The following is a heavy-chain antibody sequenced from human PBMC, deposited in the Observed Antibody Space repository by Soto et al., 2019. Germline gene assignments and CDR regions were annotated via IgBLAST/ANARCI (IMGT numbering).Heavy chain of an antibody. V-gene: IGHV3-11*01. CDR3: AREQYYYGSGSYPYYYYGMDV. CDR1: GFTFSDYY. CDR2: ISSSGSTI. J-gene: IGHJ6*02. D-gene: IGHD3-10*01. Sequence: QVQLVESGGGLVKPGGSLRLSCAASGFTFSDYYMSWIRQAPGKGLEWVSYISSSGSTIYYADSVKGRFTISRDNAKNSLYLQMNSLSAEDTAVYYCAREQYYYGSGSYPYYYYGMDVWGQGTTVTVSS.